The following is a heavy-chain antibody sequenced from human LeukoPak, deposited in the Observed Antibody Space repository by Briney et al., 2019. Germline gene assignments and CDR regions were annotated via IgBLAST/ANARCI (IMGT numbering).Heavy chain of an antibody. V-gene: IGHV3-30*03. D-gene: IGHD5-24*01. CDR2: ISYDGSNK. J-gene: IGHJ4*02. Sequence: GGSLRLSCAASGFTFSSYGMHWVRQAPDKGLEWVAVISYDGSNKYYADSVKGRFTISRDNSKNTLYLQMNSLRAEDTAVYYCARGSLWLQLDYWGQGTLVTVSS. CDR1: GFTFSSYG. CDR3: ARGSLWLQLDY.